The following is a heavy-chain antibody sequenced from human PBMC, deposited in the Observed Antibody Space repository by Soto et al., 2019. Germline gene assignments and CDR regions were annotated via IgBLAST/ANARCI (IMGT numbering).Heavy chain of an antibody. CDR1: GFTFSSYA. V-gene: IGHV3-23*01. CDR3: AKGQGWSYYYDS. CDR2: IGGSGGT. Sequence: EVQLLESGGGLVQPGVSLRLSCAASGFTFSSYAMSWVRLAPGKGLEWFSSIGGSGGTYYADSVKGRFTISRDNSKNMLYLHLNSLRAEDTAMYYCAKGQGWSYYYDSWGQGTLVTVSS. D-gene: IGHD2-15*01. J-gene: IGHJ4*02.